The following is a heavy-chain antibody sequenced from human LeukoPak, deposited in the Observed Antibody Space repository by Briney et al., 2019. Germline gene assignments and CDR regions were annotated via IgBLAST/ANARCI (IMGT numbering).Heavy chain of an antibody. J-gene: IGHJ4*02. CDR3: ARRGYDILTGYMAAFDY. D-gene: IGHD3-9*01. V-gene: IGHV4-61*02. Sequence: SETLSLTCTVSGGSISSGSYYWSWIRQPAGKGLEWIGRMYTSGSTNYNPSLKSRVTISVDTSKNQFSLKLSSVTAADTAVYYCARRGYDILTGYMAAFDYWGQGTLVTVSS. CDR1: GGSISSGSYY. CDR2: MYTSGST.